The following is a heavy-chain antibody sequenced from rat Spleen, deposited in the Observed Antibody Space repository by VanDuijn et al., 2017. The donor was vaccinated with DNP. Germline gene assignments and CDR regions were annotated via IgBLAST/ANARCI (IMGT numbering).Heavy chain of an antibody. CDR3: AYYHDGYH. Sequence: EVQLVESGGGLVQPGRSLKLSCAASGFIFSDYYMAWVRQAPTKGLEWVAAISYDGDRTYYRDSVKGRFTISRDYAKNTLYLQMDSLRSEDTATYYCAYYHDGYHWGQGVMVTVSS. J-gene: IGHJ2*01. D-gene: IGHD1-12*03. CDR2: ISYDGDRT. V-gene: IGHV5-20*01. CDR1: GFIFSDYY.